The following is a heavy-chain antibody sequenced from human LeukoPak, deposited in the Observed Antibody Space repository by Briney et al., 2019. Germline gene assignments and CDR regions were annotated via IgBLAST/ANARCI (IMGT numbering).Heavy chain of an antibody. V-gene: IGHV3-21*01. D-gene: IGHD6-13*01. CDR3: ARARFAWAAAGPFDP. J-gene: IGHJ5*02. CDR1: GFTFSSYS. Sequence: PGGSLRLSCAASGFTFSSYSMNWVRQAPGKGLEWVSSISSSSSYIYYADSVKGRFTISRDNAKNSLYLQMNSLRAEDTAVYYCARARFAWAAAGPFDPWGQGTLVTVSS. CDR2: ISSSSSYI.